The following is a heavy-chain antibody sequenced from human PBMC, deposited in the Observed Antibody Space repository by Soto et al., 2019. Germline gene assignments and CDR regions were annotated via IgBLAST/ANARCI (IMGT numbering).Heavy chain of an antibody. D-gene: IGHD6-13*01. V-gene: IGHV4-59*01. CDR3: AISTKAAAGTGEFDY. CDR1: GGSISSYY. J-gene: IGHJ4*02. CDR2: IYYSGST. Sequence: SETLSLTCTFSGGSISSYYWSWIRQPPGKGLEWIGYIYYSGSTNYNPSLKSRVTISVDTSKNQFSLKLSSVTAADTAVYYCAISTKAAAGTGEFDYWGQGTLVTVSS.